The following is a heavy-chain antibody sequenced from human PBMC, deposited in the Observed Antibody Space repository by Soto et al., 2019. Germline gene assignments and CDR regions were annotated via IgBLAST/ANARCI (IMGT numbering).Heavy chain of an antibody. V-gene: IGHV3-9*01. CDR1: GFHLDDYA. D-gene: IGHD2-15*01. CDR3: AKVIKGGSLVY. J-gene: IGHJ4*02. Sequence: EVQLVESGGGLVQPGRSLRLSCAASGFHLDDYAMHWVRQDQGKDLEWVSGISWNSGSIGDADSVKGRFTISRDNAKNALYLQMTSLRAEDTALYYCAKVIKGGSLVYWGQGTLVTVSS. CDR2: ISWNSGSI.